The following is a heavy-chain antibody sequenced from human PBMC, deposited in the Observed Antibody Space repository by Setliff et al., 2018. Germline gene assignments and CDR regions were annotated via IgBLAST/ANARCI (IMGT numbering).Heavy chain of an antibody. CDR3: AGDPPGPHLVYTY. V-gene: IGHV3-7*03. CDR1: GFTFSTYW. Sequence: GGSLRLSCAASGFTFSTYWMSWVRQAPGKGLEWVANINQDGIEKHYVDSVKGRFTISRDNAKNSLYLQMNGLRAEDTAIYYCAGDPPGPHLVYTYWGQGALVTVSS. J-gene: IGHJ4*02. CDR2: INQDGIEK. D-gene: IGHD3-16*01.